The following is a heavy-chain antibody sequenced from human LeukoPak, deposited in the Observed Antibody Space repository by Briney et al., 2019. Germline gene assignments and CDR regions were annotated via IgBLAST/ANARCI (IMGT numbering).Heavy chain of an antibody. V-gene: IGHV3-33*01. CDR1: GFTFSNYG. CDR2: IWYDGVNK. J-gene: IGHJ4*02. D-gene: IGHD5-12*01. CDR3: ASNSGYDSAY. Sequence: PGRSLRLSCAASGFTFSNYGMHWVRQAPGKGLEWVAHIWYDGVNKYYADSVKGRFTISRDNSKNTLYLQMDSLRAEDTAVYYCASNSGYDSAYWGQGTLVTVSS.